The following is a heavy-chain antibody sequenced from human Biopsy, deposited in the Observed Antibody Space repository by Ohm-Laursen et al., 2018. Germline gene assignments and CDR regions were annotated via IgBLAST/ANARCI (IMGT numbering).Heavy chain of an antibody. V-gene: IGHV4-31*01. D-gene: IGHD3-22*01. J-gene: IGHJ5*02. CDR2: IFNRANT. CDR1: GGSISSGGSY. Sequence: SQTLSLTCTVSGGSISSGGSYWSWIRQRPGKGLEWIGYIFNRANTYCNPSLKNLITISGDTSKNQFSLKLNSVTAADTAVYYCARGDYFDSNGYFWFDPWGQGTLVTVSS. CDR3: ARGDYFDSNGYFWFDP.